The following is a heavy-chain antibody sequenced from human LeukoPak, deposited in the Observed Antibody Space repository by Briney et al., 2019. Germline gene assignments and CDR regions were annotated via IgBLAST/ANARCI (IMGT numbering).Heavy chain of an antibody. D-gene: IGHD3-16*01. Sequence: SETLSLTCAVYGGSFSGYYWSWIRQPPGKGLEWIGEINHSGSTNYNPSLKSRVAISVDTSKNQFSLKLSSVTAADTAVYYCARDRGRLGPWGYYYYMDVWGKGTTVTVSS. V-gene: IGHV4-34*01. CDR2: INHSGST. CDR3: ARDRGRLGPWGYYYYMDV. J-gene: IGHJ6*03. CDR1: GGSFSGYY.